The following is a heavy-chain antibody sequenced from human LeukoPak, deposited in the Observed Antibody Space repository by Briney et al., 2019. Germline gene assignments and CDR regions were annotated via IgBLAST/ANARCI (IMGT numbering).Heavy chain of an antibody. CDR1: GLTFSSYW. CDR2: IKQDGSEK. CDR3: ARGGPSLGAFDI. J-gene: IGHJ4*02. V-gene: IGHV3-7*04. Sequence: PGGSLRLSCAASGLTFSSYWMSWVRQAPGKGLEWVANIKQDGSEKYYVDSVKGRFTISRDNGKNSLYLQVNSLRAEDTAVYYCARGGPSLGAFDIWGQGTLVTVSS. D-gene: IGHD2-2*01.